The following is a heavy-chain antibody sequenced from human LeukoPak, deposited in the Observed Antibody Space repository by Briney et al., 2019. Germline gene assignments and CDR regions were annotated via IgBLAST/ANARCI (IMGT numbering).Heavy chain of an antibody. J-gene: IGHJ4*02. Sequence: ASVKVSCKSSGYTFTTYGISWVRQAPGQRLEWMGWISADNGNTNYARKLLGRVTMTTDTSTSTAYMELRSLRSDDTAVYYCARDLRFFGYWGQGTLVTVSS. V-gene: IGHV1-18*01. CDR1: GYTFTTYG. CDR3: ARDLRFFGY. CDR2: ISADNGNT.